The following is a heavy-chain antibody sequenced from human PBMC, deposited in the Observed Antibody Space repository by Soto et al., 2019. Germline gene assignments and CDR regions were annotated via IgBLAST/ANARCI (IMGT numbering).Heavy chain of an antibody. CDR2: ISGYNGNT. CDR1: GYSFTTYG. J-gene: IGHJ6*02. CDR3: AREGPAPYYYSGMDV. Sequence: QVQLVQSGGEVKKPGASVKVSCKTSGYSFTTYGISWVRQAPGQGLEWMGWISGYNGNTNYAQKFQGGVTXTXXXSXXTAYMELRSLRSDDTAVYYCAREGPAPYYYSGMDVWGQGSTVAVSS. V-gene: IGHV1-18*01.